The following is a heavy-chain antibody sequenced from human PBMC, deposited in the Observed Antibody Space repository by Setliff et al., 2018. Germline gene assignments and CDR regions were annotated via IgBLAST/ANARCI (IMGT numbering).Heavy chain of an antibody. CDR2: INPSGGST. J-gene: IGHJ6*03. CDR1: GYTFTSYY. CDR3: ASNALPHYDYSNYEGLYDYYYYMDV. D-gene: IGHD4-4*01. Sequence: GASVKVSCKASGYTFTSYYMHWVRQAPGQGLEWMGIINPSGGSTSYAQKFQGRVTMTRNTPISTAYMDLSSLRFEDTAVYYCASNALPHYDYSNYEGLYDYYYYMDVWGKGTTVTVS. V-gene: IGHV1-46*01.